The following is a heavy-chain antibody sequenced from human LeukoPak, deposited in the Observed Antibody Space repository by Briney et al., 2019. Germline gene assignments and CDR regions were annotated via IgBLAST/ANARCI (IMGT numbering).Heavy chain of an antibody. CDR1: GDSVSSNSAA. D-gene: IGHD4-23*01. CDR2: TYYRSKWYN. CDR3: ARDLEEDYGGNSNWFDP. V-gene: IGHV6-1*01. J-gene: IGHJ5*02. Sequence: SQTLSLTCAISGDSVSSNSAAWNWIRQSPSRGLEWLGRTYYRSKWYNDYAVSVKSRITINPDTSKNQFSLQLNSVTPEDTAVYYCARDLEEDYGGNSNWFDPWGQGTLVTVSS.